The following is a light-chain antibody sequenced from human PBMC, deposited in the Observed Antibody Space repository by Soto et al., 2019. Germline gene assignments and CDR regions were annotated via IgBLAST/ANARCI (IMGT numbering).Light chain of an antibody. J-gene: IGLJ1*01. CDR1: SSDVGGYKF. Sequence: SVLTQPASVSGSPGQSITISCTGTSSDVGGYKFVSWYQQHPGKAPKLMIYEVSNRPSGVSNRFSGSKSGNTASLTISGLQAEDEADYYCCSYAGSSTLYVFGTGTKVTVL. V-gene: IGLV2-23*02. CDR2: EVS. CDR3: CSYAGSSTLYV.